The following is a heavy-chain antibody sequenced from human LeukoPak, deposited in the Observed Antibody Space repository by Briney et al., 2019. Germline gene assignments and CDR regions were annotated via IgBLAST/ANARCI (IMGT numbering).Heavy chain of an antibody. CDR2: INPSGGGT. D-gene: IGHD3-10*01. Sequence: ASVKVSCKASGYTFTIYYIHWVRQAPGQGLEWMGIINPSGGGTNYAQRFQGRVTMTRDTSTNTIYMELSSLRSEDTAVYYCARDIFGSGVNFFDYWGQGTLVTVSS. V-gene: IGHV1-46*01. CDR3: ARDIFGSGVNFFDY. J-gene: IGHJ4*02. CDR1: GYTFTIYY.